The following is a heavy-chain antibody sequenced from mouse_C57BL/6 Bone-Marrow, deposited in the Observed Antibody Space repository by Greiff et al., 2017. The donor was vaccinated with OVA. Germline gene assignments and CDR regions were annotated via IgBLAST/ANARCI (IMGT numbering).Heavy chain of an antibody. Sequence: QVQLKESGAELVRPGTSVKMSCKASGYTFTNYWIGWAKQRPGHGLEWIGDIYPGGGYTNYNEKFKGKATLTADKSSSTAYMQFSSLTSEDSAIYYCARHYYFDYWGQGTTLTVSS. J-gene: IGHJ2*01. CDR3: ARHYYFDY. CDR1: GYTFTNYW. CDR2: IYPGGGYT. V-gene: IGHV1-63*01.